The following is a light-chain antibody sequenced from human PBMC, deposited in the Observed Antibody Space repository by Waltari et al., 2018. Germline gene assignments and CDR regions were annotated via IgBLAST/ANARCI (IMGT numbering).Light chain of an antibody. CDR3: QQYNNWPPYT. CDR2: GAS. Sequence: EIVMPQSPATLSVSPGERATLSCRASQSVSSNLAWYQQKPGQAPRLLIYGASTRGTGIPVRFSGSGSGTEFTLTISSLQSEDFAVYYCQQYNNWPPYTFGQGTKVEIK. J-gene: IGKJ2*01. V-gene: IGKV3-15*01. CDR1: QSVSSN.